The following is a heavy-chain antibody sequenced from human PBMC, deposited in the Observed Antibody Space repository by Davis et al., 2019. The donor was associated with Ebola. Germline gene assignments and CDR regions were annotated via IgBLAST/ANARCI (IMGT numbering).Heavy chain of an antibody. D-gene: IGHD3-10*01. CDR1: GGSFSGYY. CDR2: INHSGST. CDR3: ARGRMGYYGSGPFDP. V-gene: IGHV4-34*01. Sequence: MPGGSLRLSCAVYGGSFSGYYWSWIRQPPGKGLEWIGEINHSGSTNYNPSLKSRVTISVDTSKNQFSLKLSSVTAADTAVYYCARGRMGYYGSGPFDPWGQGTLVTVSS. J-gene: IGHJ5*02.